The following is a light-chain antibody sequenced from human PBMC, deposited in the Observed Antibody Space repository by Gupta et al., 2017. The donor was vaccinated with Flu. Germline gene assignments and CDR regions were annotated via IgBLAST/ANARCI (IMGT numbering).Light chain of an antibody. CDR1: QSFSTW. Sequence: GDRVTLTCRASQSFSTWLAWYQQKPGKAPKLLIYRASTLESGVPSRFSGSGSGTEFTLTISSLQPDDFATYYCQQYNSSPWTFGQGTKVEIK. CDR2: RAS. V-gene: IGKV1-5*03. J-gene: IGKJ1*01. CDR3: QQYNSSPWT.